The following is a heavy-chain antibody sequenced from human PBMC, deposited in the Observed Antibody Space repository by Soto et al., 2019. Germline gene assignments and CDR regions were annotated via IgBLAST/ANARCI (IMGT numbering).Heavy chain of an antibody. V-gene: IGHV4-34*01. CDR3: ARGALVWFGAHDYYGMDV. J-gene: IGHJ6*02. CDR2: IYHSGGT. D-gene: IGHD3-10*01. Sequence: PSETLSLTCAVYGGSFSGYYWTWIRQPPGKGLEWIGEIYHSGGTNYHPSLKSRVTISVDTSNNHFSLKLSSVTAADTAVYYCARGALVWFGAHDYYGMDVWGQGTTVTVSS. CDR1: GGSFSGYY.